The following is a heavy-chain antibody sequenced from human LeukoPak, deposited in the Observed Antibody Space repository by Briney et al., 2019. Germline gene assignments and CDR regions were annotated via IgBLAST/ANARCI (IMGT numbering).Heavy chain of an antibody. D-gene: IGHD3-16*02. Sequence: EPSETLSLTCTASGGSISSYYWSWIRQPAGKGLEWIGRIYTSGSTYYNPSLKSRVTISVDTSKNQFSLKLSSVTAADTAVYYCARTSMITFGGVIVIPENWFDPWGQGTLVTVSS. CDR1: GGSISSYY. V-gene: IGHV4-4*07. J-gene: IGHJ5*02. CDR2: IYTSGST. CDR3: ARTSMITFGGVIVIPENWFDP.